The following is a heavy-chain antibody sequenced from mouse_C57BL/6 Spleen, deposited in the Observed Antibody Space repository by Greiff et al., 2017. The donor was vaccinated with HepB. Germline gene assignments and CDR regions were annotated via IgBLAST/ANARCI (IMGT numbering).Heavy chain of an antibody. Sequence: VQLQESGAELVKPGASVKISCKASGYAFSSYWMNWVKQRPGKGLEWIGQIYPGDGDTNYNGKFKGKATLTADKSSSTAYMQLSSLTSEDSAVYFCAIESITTAPLAYWGQGTLVTVSA. CDR2: IYPGDGDT. V-gene: IGHV1-80*01. J-gene: IGHJ3*01. CDR3: AIESITTAPLAY. CDR1: GYAFSSYW. D-gene: IGHD1-1*01.